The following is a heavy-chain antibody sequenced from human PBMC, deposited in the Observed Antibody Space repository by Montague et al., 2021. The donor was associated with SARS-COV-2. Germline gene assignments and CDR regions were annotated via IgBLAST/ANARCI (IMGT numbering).Heavy chain of an antibody. J-gene: IGHJ6*03. CDR1: GGSVCSSPYY. V-gene: IGHV4-39*01. D-gene: IGHD3-10*01. CDR2: ISYSGRT. CDR3: ASSYYYGSGTYVYNYYMDV. Sequence: SETLSLTCTVSGGSVCSSPYYWGWIRQPPGRGLEWVGSISYSGRTYFSPSLKSRLTISVDSSENQFSLRLSSVTAADTAVYYCASSYYYGSGTYVYNYYMDVGGKGTTVTVSS.